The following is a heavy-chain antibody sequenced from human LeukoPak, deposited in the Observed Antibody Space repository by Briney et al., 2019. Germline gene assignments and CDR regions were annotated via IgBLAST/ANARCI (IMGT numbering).Heavy chain of an antibody. CDR2: LYDSGSS. V-gene: IGHV4-38-2*01. J-gene: IGHJ6*03. CDR1: GYSISSGYY. CDR3: AARGDSYYYGSGSYLKPYYFYYIYV. Sequence: SETLSLTCAVSGYSISSGYYWGWIRPPPGKGLEGIGSLYDSGSSYYNPSLKRRVTISVDTSKNHFSLKLSSVTAAYTSVYYCAARGDSYYYGSGSYLKPYYFYYIYVWGKGTTVTVSS. D-gene: IGHD3-10*01.